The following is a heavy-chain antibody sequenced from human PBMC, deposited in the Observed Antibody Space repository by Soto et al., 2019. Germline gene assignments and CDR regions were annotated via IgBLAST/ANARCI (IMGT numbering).Heavy chain of an antibody. D-gene: IGHD1-26*01. CDR1: GFTFSSYA. J-gene: IGHJ2*01. CDR2: ISVSGTST. CDR3: AISILGASNWYFDF. V-gene: IGHV3-23*01. Sequence: PGGSLRLSCAASGFTFSSYAMSWVRQAPGKGLEWVSGISVSGTSTYYADSVKGRFAISRDNSKNTLYLQMTSLRAEDTALYYCAISILGASNWYFDFWGRGTLVTAPQ.